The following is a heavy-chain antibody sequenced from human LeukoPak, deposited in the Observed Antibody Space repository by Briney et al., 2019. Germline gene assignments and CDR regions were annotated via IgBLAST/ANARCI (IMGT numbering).Heavy chain of an antibody. Sequence: GGSLRLSCAASGFIFSNYWMHWVRQAPGKGLEWVSAISGSGGSTYYADSVKGRFTISRDNSKNTLYLQMNSLRAEDTAVYYCARSTTVYSNSPFDFWGQGTLVTVSS. CDR3: ARSTTVYSNSPFDF. CDR1: GFIFSNYW. J-gene: IGHJ4*02. V-gene: IGHV3-23*01. D-gene: IGHD6-13*01. CDR2: ISGSGGST.